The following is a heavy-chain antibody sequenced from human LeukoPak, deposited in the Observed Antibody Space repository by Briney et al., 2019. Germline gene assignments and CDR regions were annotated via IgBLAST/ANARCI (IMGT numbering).Heavy chain of an antibody. Sequence: GGSLRLSCAASGFTFRNYWMSWVRQAPGTGLEWVANIKQDGSDRNYVTSVRGRFTVSRDNAESSLFLQMNSLRAEDTAVYYCVRNLAVAGTCFDSWGQGTLVTVSS. J-gene: IGHJ4*02. D-gene: IGHD6-19*01. CDR1: GFTFRNYW. V-gene: IGHV3-7*03. CDR3: VRNLAVAGTCFDS. CDR2: IKQDGSDR.